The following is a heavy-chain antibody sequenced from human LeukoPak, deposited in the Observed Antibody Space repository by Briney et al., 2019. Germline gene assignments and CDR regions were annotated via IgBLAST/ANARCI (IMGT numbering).Heavy chain of an antibody. D-gene: IGHD2-15*01. J-gene: IGHJ4*02. CDR2: IYYSGST. CDR1: GGSISSSSYY. CDR3: ARYCSGGSCFDY. V-gene: IGHV4-39*01. Sequence: SETLSLTCTVSGGSISSSSYYWGWIRQPPGKGLEWNGSIYYSGSTYYNPSLKSRVTISVDTSKNQFSLKLSSVTAADTAVYYCARYCSGGSCFDYWGQGTLVTVSS.